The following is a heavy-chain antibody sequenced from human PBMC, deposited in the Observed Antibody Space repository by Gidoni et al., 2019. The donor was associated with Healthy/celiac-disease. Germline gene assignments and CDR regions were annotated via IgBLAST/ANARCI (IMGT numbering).Heavy chain of an antibody. Sequence: QVQLVQSGAEVKKPGSSVKVSCKASGGTFSSSAISWVRQAPGQVLEWMGGIIPIFGTANYAQKFQGRVTMTADESTSTAYMELSSLRSEDTAVYYCARDRGATVTMFVWREVEGVGWFDPWGQGTLVTVSS. D-gene: IGHD4-4*01. V-gene: IGHV1-69*01. CDR1: GGTFSSSA. J-gene: IGHJ5*02. CDR2: IIPIFGTA. CDR3: ARDRGATVTMFVWREVEGVGWFDP.